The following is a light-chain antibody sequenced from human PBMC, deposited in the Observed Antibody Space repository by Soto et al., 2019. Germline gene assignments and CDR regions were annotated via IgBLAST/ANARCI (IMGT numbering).Light chain of an antibody. CDR1: QSVSSTY. J-gene: IGKJ1*01. CDR3: QQYNSSPQT. CDR2: GAS. Sequence: EIVLTQSPGTLSLSPGERATLSCRASQSVSSTYFAWYQQKPGQAPRLLIYGASSRATGIPDRFSGSGSGTDFTLTISRLEPEDFALYYCQQYNSSPQTFGQGTKVEIK. V-gene: IGKV3-20*01.